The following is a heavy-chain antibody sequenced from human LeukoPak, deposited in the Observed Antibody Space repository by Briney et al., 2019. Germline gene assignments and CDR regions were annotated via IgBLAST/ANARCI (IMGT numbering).Heavy chain of an antibody. Sequence: GRSLRLSCGASRFXFTDYGIHWVRQPPGKGLEWVALIWYDGSGKYYADSVKGRFTISRDNSKNTLYLQMNSLRAEDTAVYYCARDWCGGGSCYYFDHWGQGTLVTVSS. CDR3: ARDWCGGGSCYYFDH. CDR2: IWYDGSGK. J-gene: IGHJ4*02. CDR1: RFXFTDYG. D-gene: IGHD2-15*01. V-gene: IGHV3-33*01.